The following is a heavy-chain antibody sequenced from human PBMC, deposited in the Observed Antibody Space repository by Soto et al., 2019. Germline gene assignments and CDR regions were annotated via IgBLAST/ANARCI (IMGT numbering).Heavy chain of an antibody. J-gene: IGHJ6*02. CDR1: GFTFSSYG. CDR3: ARNTVRGSGSYNIYYYYYGMGV. CDR2: IWYDGSNK. Sequence: QVQLVESGGGVVQPGRSLRLSCAASGFTFSSYGMHWVRQAPGKGLEWVAVIWYDGSNKYYADSVKGRFTISRDNSKNTLYLQMNSLRAEDTAVYYCARNTVRGSGSYNIYYYYYGMGVWGQGTTVTVSS. V-gene: IGHV3-33*01. D-gene: IGHD3-10*01.